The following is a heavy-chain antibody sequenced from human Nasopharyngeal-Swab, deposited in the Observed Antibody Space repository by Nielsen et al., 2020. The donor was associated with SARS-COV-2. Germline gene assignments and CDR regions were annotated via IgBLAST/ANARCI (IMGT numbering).Heavy chain of an antibody. J-gene: IGHJ4*02. CDR1: GFTVSSNY. CDR3: AKGRTLFMITYGAVMDFDI. V-gene: IGHV3-53*01. CDR2: IYSGGST. D-gene: IGHD3-16*01. Sequence: GESLKISCAASGFTVSSNYMSWVRQAPGKGLEWVSVIYSGGSTYYADSVKGRFTISRDNSKSTLYLQMNSLRADDTAVYFCAKGRTLFMITYGAVMDFDIWGQGTPVTVSS.